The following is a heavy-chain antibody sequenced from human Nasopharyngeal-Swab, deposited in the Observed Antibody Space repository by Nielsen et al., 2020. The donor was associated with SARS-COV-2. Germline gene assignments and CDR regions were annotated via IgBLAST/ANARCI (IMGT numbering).Heavy chain of an antibody. J-gene: IGHJ6*02. CDR3: AGHGSYNYYYYGMDV. V-gene: IGHV4-39*01. Sequence: SETLSLTCTVSGGSISTSSYYWGWIRQPPGKGLEWIGSIFYSGSTYYNPSLTSRVTISVDTSKNQFSLKLSSVTAADTAVYYCAGHGSYNYYYYGMDVWGQGTTVTVSS. D-gene: IGHD1-26*01. CDR1: GGSISTSSYY. CDR2: IFYSGST.